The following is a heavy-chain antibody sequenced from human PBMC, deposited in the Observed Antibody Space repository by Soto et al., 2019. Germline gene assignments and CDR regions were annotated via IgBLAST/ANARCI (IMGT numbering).Heavy chain of an antibody. J-gene: IGHJ4*02. Sequence: SETLSLTCAVYGGSFSGYYWSWIRQPPGKGLEWIGEINHSGSTNYNPSLKSRVTISVDTSKNQFSLKLSSVTAADTAVYYCARARTLYSYGYGPFDYWGQGTLVTVSS. CDR3: ARARTLYSYGYGPFDY. CDR1: GGSFSGYY. V-gene: IGHV4-34*01. D-gene: IGHD5-18*01. CDR2: INHSGST.